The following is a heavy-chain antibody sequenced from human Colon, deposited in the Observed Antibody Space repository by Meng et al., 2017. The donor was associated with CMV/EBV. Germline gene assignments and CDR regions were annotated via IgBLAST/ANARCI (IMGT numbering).Heavy chain of an antibody. J-gene: IGHJ6*02. CDR3: AKRGTGASYFAMDV. Sequence: GESLKISCEGSEFSFATYAMAWVRQAPGKGLEWVAGISGNGGSIYYADSVKGRFTISRDNSKNTLSLEMNSLRVEDTALYYCAKRGTGASYFAMDVWGQGTTVTVSS. D-gene: IGHD2/OR15-2a*01. V-gene: IGHV3-23*01. CDR2: ISGNGGSI. CDR1: EFSFATYA.